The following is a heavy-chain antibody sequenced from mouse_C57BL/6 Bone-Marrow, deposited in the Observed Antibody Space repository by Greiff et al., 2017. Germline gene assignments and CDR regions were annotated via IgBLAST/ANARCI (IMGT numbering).Heavy chain of an antibody. D-gene: IGHD1-1*01. J-gene: IGHJ3*01. Sequence: EVQLQQSGAELVRPGASVKLSCTASGFNIKDDYMHWVKQRPEQGLEWIGWIDPENGDTEYASKFQGKATITADTSSNTAYLQLSSLTSEDTAVYYCTWITTVVATGADWGQGTLVTVSA. CDR1: GFNIKDDY. CDR3: TWITTVVATGAD. V-gene: IGHV14-4*01. CDR2: IDPENGDT.